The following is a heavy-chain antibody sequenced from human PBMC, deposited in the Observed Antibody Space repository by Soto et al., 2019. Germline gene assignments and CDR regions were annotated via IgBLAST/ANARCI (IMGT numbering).Heavy chain of an antibody. D-gene: IGHD1-26*01. CDR2: IDWDDDK. CDR3: ARPKYSGSYYDFDY. J-gene: IGHJ4*02. Sequence: SGPTLVNPTQTLTLTCTFSGFSLSTSGMCVSWIRQPPGKALEWLALIDWDDDKYYSTSLKTRLTISKDTSKNQVVLTMTNMDPVDTATYYCARPKYSGSYYDFDYWGQGTLVTVSS. V-gene: IGHV2-70*01. CDR1: GFSLSTSGMC.